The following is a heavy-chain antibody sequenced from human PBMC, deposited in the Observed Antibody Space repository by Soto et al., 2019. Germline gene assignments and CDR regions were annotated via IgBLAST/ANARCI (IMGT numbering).Heavy chain of an antibody. CDR3: ARVDSSGWYEVDY. D-gene: IGHD6-19*01. J-gene: IGHJ4*02. Sequence: QVQLVQSGAEVKKPGASVKVSCKASGYTFTTYGITWVRQAPGQGLEWMGWISAYNGYTKYAQKFQGRVTMTTDTSTTADYMELRSLRYDDTAVYYCARVDSSGWYEVDYWGQGTLVTVSS. V-gene: IGHV1-18*04. CDR2: ISAYNGYT. CDR1: GYTFTTYG.